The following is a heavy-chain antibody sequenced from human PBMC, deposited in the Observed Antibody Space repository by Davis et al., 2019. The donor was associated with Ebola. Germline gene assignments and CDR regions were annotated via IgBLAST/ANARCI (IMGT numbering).Heavy chain of an antibody. Sequence: GESLKISCAASGFLVSNNYINWVRQAPGKGLVWVAHINRDGSSTGYADSVKGRFTISRDNAKNTLYLQMNSLRAEDTAVYYCVYQLLSVDCYWGQGTLVTVSS. CDR1: GFLVSNNY. D-gene: IGHD2-2*01. V-gene: IGHV3-74*01. J-gene: IGHJ4*02. CDR3: VYQLLSVDCY. CDR2: INRDGSST.